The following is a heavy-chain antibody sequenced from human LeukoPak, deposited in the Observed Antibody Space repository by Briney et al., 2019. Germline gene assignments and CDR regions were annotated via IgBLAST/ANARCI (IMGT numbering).Heavy chain of an antibody. Sequence: GGSLRLSCAASGFTFSTYVMSWVRQAPGKGLEWVSAISGSGGSTYYADSVKGRFAISRDNSKNTLYLQMNSLGADDTAVYYCAKGNWRYFDYWGQGTLVTVSS. D-gene: IGHD1-1*01. CDR3: AKGNWRYFDY. J-gene: IGHJ4*02. V-gene: IGHV3-23*01. CDR2: ISGSGGST. CDR1: GFTFSTYV.